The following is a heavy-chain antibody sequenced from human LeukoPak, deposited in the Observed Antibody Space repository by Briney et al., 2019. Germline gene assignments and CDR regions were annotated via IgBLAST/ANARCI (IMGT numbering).Heavy chain of an antibody. V-gene: IGHV4-30-4*01. Sequence: TPSETLSLTCTVSGGSISSGDYYWSWIRQPPGKGLEWIGYIYYSGSTYYNPSLKSRVTISVDTSKNQFSLKLSSVTAADTAVYYCASSTAYYYDSSGYYSVNREYYFDYWGQGTLVTVSS. CDR2: IYYSGST. D-gene: IGHD3-22*01. CDR1: GGSISSGDYY. J-gene: IGHJ4*02. CDR3: ASSTAYYYDSSGYYSVNREYYFDY.